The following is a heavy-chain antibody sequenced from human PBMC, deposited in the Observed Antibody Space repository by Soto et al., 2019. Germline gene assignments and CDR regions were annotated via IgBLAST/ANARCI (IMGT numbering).Heavy chain of an antibody. Sequence: EVQLLESGGGLVQPGGSLRLSCAASGFTFSSYAMSWVRQAPGKGLEWVSAISGSGGSTYYADSVKGRYTISRDNSKNTLSLQMNCLRAEHTAVYYCARLPAGPCYGMDVWGQGTTVTVSS. J-gene: IGHJ6*02. CDR3: ARLPAGPCYGMDV. V-gene: IGHV3-23*01. CDR1: GFTFSSYA. CDR2: ISGSGGST. D-gene: IGHD2-2*01.